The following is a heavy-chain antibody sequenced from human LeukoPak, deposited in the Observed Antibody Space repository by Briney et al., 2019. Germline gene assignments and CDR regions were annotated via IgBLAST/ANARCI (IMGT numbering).Heavy chain of an antibody. Sequence: PSETLSLTCAVYGGSFSGYYWSWIRQPPGKGLEWIGEINHSGSTNYNPSLKSRVTISVDTSKNQFSLKLSSVTAADTAVYYCARDLYYYDSSGPPDYWGQGTLVTVSS. CDR1: GGSFSGYY. D-gene: IGHD3-22*01. V-gene: IGHV4-34*01. J-gene: IGHJ4*02. CDR3: ARDLYYYDSSGPPDY. CDR2: INHSGST.